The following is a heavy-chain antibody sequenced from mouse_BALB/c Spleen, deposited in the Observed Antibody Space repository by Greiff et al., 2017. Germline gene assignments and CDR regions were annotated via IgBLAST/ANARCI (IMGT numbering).Heavy chain of an antibody. Sequence: DVHLVESGGDLVKPGGSLKLSCAASGFTFSSYGMSWVRQTPDKRLEWVATISSGGSYTYYPDSVKGRFTISRDNAKNTLYLQMSSLKSEDTAMYYCASQTARATAWFAYWGQGTLVTVSA. J-gene: IGHJ3*01. CDR3: ASQTARATAWFAY. CDR2: ISSGGSYT. D-gene: IGHD3-2*01. CDR1: GFTFSSYG. V-gene: IGHV5-6*01.